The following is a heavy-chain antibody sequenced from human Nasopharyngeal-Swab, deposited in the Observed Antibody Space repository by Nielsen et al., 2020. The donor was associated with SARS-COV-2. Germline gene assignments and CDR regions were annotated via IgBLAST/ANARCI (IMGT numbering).Heavy chain of an antibody. CDR2: IYPGDSDT. CDR1: GYSFTSYW. J-gene: IGHJ6*02. V-gene: IGHV5-51*01. D-gene: IGHD3-16*01. CDR3: ARIGEGVYYYYGMDV. Sequence: GESLKISCEGYGYSFTSYWIGWVRQMPGKGLEWMGIIYPGDSDTRYSPSFQGQVTISADKSISTAYLQWSSLKASDTAMYYCARIGEGVYYYYGMDVWGQGTTVTVSS.